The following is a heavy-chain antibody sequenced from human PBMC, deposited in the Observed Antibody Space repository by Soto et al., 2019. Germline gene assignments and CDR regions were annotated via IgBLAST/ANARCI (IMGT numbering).Heavy chain of an antibody. CDR3: ARGGQPRVYYYYMDV. D-gene: IGHD2-2*01. CDR1: GYTFTGYY. Sequence: ASVKVSCKASGYTFTGYYMHWVRQAPGQGLEWMGWINPNSGGTNYAQKFQGWVTMTRDTSISTAYMELSRLRSDDTAVYYCARGGQPRVYYYYMDVWGKGTTVTVSS. J-gene: IGHJ6*03. V-gene: IGHV1-2*04. CDR2: INPNSGGT.